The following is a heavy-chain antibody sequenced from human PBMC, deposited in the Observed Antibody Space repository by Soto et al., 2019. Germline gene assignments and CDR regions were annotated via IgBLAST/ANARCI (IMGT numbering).Heavy chain of an antibody. J-gene: IGHJ4*02. CDR3: AADPHYDFWSGYYQYYFDY. CDR2: IVVGSGNT. D-gene: IGHD3-3*01. CDR1: GFTFTSSA. V-gene: IGHV1-58*01. Sequence: SVKVSCKASGFTFTSSAVQWVRQARGQRLEWIGWIVVGSGNTNYAQKFQERVTITRDMSTSTAYMELSSLRSEDTAVYYCAADPHYDFWSGYYQYYFDYWGQGTLVTVS.